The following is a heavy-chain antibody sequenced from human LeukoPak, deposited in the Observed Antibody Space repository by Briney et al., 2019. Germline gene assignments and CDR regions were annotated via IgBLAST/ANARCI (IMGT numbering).Heavy chain of an antibody. CDR3: ARYVTDTVDY. J-gene: IGHJ4*02. V-gene: IGHV4-39*01. CDR2: IYYSGST. Sequence: SETLSLTCTVSGGSISSSSYYWGWIRQPPGKGLEWIGSIYYSGSTYYNPSLKSRVTIPVDTSKNQFSLKMSSVTAADTAVYYCARYVTDTVDYWGQGTLVTVSS. D-gene: IGHD3-10*02. CDR1: GGSISSSSYY.